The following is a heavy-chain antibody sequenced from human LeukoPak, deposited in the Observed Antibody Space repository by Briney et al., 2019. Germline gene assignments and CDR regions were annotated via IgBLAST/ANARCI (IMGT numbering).Heavy chain of an antibody. CDR3: ARAGYSNTWYAFDL. CDR1: GFTFSDYY. J-gene: IGHJ3*01. V-gene: IGHV3-23*01. Sequence: PGGSLRLSCAASGFTFSDYYMTWVRQAPGKGLIWVSAISGSGGSTYYADSVKGRFTISRDISKNTLYLQMDSLRAEDTAVYYCARAGYSNTWYAFDLWGQGTMVTVSS. CDR2: ISGSGGST. D-gene: IGHD6-13*01.